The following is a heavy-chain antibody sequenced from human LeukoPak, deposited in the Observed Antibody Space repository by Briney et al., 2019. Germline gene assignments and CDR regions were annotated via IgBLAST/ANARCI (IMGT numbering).Heavy chain of an antibody. D-gene: IGHD6-13*01. J-gene: IGHJ6*02. CDR1: GGSISSYY. CDR2: IYYSGST. Sequence: TSETLSLTCTVSGGSISSYYWSWIRQPPGKGLEWIGYIYYSGSTNYNPSLKSRVTISVDTSKNQFSLKLSSVTAADTAVYYCARGSGSSSWYPPAYYYGMDVWGQGTTVTVSS. V-gene: IGHV4-59*01. CDR3: ARGSGSSSWYPPAYYYGMDV.